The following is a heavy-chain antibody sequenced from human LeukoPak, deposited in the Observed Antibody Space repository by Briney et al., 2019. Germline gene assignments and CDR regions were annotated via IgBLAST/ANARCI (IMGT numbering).Heavy chain of an antibody. CDR2: IRSGSKYI. J-gene: IGHJ4*02. CDR1: GLTFSSYS. D-gene: IGHD5-18*01. CDR3: ARALSYSYGSMDF. Sequence: GGSLRLSCAASGLTFSSYSMNWVRQAPGKGVEGVSSIRSGSKYIHNADSVKGRFTISRDNSKNSLYLQMNSLRAEDTAVYYCARALSYSYGSMDFWGQGALVIVSS. V-gene: IGHV3-21*01.